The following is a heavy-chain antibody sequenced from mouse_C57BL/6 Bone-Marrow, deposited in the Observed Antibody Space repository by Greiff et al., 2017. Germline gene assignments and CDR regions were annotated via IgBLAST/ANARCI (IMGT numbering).Heavy chain of an antibody. V-gene: IGHV1-81*01. Sequence: VKLVESGAELARPGASVKLSCKASGYTFTSYGISWVKQRTGQGLEWLGEIFPRSGNTYYNEKFKGKATLTADKSSSTAYMELRSLTSEDSAVYFCAREGLRHAWFAYWGQGTLVTVSA. D-gene: IGHD2-4*01. CDR3: AREGLRHAWFAY. CDR2: IFPRSGNT. CDR1: GYTFTSYG. J-gene: IGHJ3*01.